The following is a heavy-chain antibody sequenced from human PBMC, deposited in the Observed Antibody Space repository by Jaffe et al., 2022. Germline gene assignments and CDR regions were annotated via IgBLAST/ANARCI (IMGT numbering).Heavy chain of an antibody. Sequence: QVQLVESGGGVVQPGRSLRLSCAASGFTFSSYGMHWVRQAPGKGLEWVAVISYDGSNKYYADSVKGRFTISRDNSKNTLYLQMNSLRAEDTAVYYCAKESPLATASGHWYFDLWGRGTLVTVSS. V-gene: IGHV3-30*18. CDR3: AKESPLATASGHWYFDL. CDR1: GFTFSSYG. CDR2: ISYDGSNK. D-gene: IGHD1-26*01. J-gene: IGHJ2*01.